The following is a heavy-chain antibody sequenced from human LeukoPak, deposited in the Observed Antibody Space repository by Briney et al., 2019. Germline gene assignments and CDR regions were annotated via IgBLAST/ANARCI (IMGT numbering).Heavy chain of an antibody. CDR3: ARLGYCSTTSCKGGGLDY. Sequence: GESLKISCQASRYSFTHYWIGWVRQMPGKGLEWMGIIYPDDSDTRYSPSFQGQVTISAGKFINTAYLQWSSLKASDTAMYYCARLGYCSTTSCKGGGLDYWGQGTLVTVSS. CDR1: RYSFTHYW. D-gene: IGHD2-2*03. V-gene: IGHV5-51*01. J-gene: IGHJ4*02. CDR2: IYPDDSDT.